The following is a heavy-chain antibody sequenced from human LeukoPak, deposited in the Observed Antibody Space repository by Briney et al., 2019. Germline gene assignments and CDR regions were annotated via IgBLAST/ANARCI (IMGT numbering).Heavy chain of an antibody. CDR3: ARNKYDILTGYFRRNNWFDP. CDR1: GDSLSSYY. CDR2: IYTSGTT. D-gene: IGHD3-9*01. J-gene: IGHJ5*02. Sequence: SETLSLTCTVSGDSLSSYYWSWIRQPAGKGLEWIGRIYTSGTTNYNPSLKSRVTISVDTSKNQFSLNLSSVTAADTAVYYCARNKYDILTGYFRRNNWFDPWGQGTLVTVSS. V-gene: IGHV4-4*07.